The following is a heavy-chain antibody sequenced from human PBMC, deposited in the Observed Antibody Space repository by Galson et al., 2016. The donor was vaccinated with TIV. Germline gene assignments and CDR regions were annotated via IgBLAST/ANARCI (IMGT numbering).Heavy chain of an antibody. CDR1: GYRFIGYY. V-gene: IGHV1-2*02. CDR2: INPGNGDT. J-gene: IGHJ4*02. D-gene: IGHD2-15*01. CDR3: AKESDWVVAEFDF. Sequence: SVKVSCKASGYRFIGYYIHWVRQAPGRGPEWMGCINPGNGDTKYAQIFQGSVTLTWDTSVSTAYVELTSLRSDDTAVYFCAKESDWVVAEFDFWGQGTTVGVSS.